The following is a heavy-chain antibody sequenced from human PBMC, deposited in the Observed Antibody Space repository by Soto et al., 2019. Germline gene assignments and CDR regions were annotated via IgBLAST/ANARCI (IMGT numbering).Heavy chain of an antibody. J-gene: IGHJ6*02. CDR2: IVVGSGHT. V-gene: IGHV1-58*02. Sequence: GASVKVSCKASGFTFTTSAMQWVRQARGQRLEWIGWIVVGSGHTNYAQKFQGRVTMTVDTSTTTAFMELTSLTSDDRAVYYCAKNGQPPYYYYGMDVWGQGTTVTVSS. CDR1: GFTFTTSA. D-gene: IGHD2-8*01. CDR3: AKNGQPPYYYYGMDV.